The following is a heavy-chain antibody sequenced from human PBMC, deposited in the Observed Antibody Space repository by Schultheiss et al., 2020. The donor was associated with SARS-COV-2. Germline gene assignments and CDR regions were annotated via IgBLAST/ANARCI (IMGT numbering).Heavy chain of an antibody. CDR1: GGSFSGYY. CDR3: ARGRGYSGYDPTVGYYYYMDV. V-gene: IGHV4-34*01. CDR2: INHSGST. J-gene: IGHJ6*03. D-gene: IGHD5-12*01. Sequence: SETLSLTCAVYGGSFSGYYWSWIRQPPGKGLEWIGEINHSGSTNYNPSLKSRVTISVDTSKNQFSLKLSSVTAADTAVYYCARGRGYSGYDPTVGYYYYMDVWGKGTTVTVSS.